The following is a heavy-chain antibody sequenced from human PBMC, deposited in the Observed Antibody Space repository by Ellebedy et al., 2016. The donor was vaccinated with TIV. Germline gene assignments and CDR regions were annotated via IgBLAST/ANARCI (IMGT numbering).Heavy chain of an antibody. J-gene: IGHJ4*02. CDR3: AREVDTAMVDLNY. CDR1: GYTFTSYD. CDR2: MNPNSGNT. V-gene: IGHV1-8*01. D-gene: IGHD5-18*01. Sequence: ASVKVSCXASGYTFTSYDINWVRQATGQGLEWMGWMNPNSGNTGYAQKFQGRVTMTRNTSISTAYMELSSLRSEDTAVYYCAREVDTAMVDLNYWGQGTLVTVSS.